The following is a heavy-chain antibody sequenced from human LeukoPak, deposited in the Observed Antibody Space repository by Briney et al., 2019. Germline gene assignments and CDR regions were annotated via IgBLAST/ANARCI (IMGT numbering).Heavy chain of an antibody. V-gene: IGHV3-23*01. CDR2: IDYSGGST. J-gene: IGHJ4*02. CDR3: AKLGSYGSGSYVY. Sequence: PGGSLRLSCTASGFTLSSYEMSWIRQAPGKGLEWVSSIDYSGGSTYYADSVKGRFTISRDNSKNTLYLQMNSLRAEDTAVYYCAKLGSYGSGSYVYWGQGTLVTVSS. CDR1: GFTLSSYE. D-gene: IGHD3-10*01.